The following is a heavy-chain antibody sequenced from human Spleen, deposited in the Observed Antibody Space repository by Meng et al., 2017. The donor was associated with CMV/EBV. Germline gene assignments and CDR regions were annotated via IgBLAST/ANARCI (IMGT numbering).Heavy chain of an antibody. V-gene: IGHV1-18*04. CDR3: ARGEMADPYWYFDL. CDR2: ISGYNGDT. CDR1: GYTFTNYG. J-gene: IGHJ2*01. D-gene: IGHD5-24*01. Sequence: ASGYTFTNYGVTWVRQAPGQELGWMGWISGYNGDTKYAQQFQGRVTLTTDTSTGTAYMELRSLRSDDTAIYFCARGEMADPYWYFDLWGRGTLVTVSS.